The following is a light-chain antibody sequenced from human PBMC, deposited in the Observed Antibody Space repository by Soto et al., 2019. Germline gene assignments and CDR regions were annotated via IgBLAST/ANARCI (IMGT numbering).Light chain of an antibody. CDR1: QSVRSN. Sequence: EIVMMQSPATLSVSLGERVTLSCRASQSVRSNLAWYQQKPGQSPRLLISGASTRATGIPARFSGSGSGTDFTLTISSLEPEDFSVYYCQQRYNWPITFGQGTDWRI. V-gene: IGKV3D-15*01. CDR2: GAS. J-gene: IGKJ5*01. CDR3: QQRYNWPIT.